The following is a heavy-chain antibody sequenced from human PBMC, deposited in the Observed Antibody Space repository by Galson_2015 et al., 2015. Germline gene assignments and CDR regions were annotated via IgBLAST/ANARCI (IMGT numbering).Heavy chain of an antibody. CDR3: AKDGCSLPFIDY. J-gene: IGHJ4*02. D-gene: IGHD2-21*01. V-gene: IGHV3-23*01. Sequence: SLRLSCAASGFTFSSYAMSWVRQAPGKGLEWVSAISGSGGSTYYADSVKGRFTISRDNSKNTLYLQMNSLRAEDTAVYYCAKDGCSLPFIDYWGQGTLVTASS. CDR1: GFTFSSYA. CDR2: ISGSGGST.